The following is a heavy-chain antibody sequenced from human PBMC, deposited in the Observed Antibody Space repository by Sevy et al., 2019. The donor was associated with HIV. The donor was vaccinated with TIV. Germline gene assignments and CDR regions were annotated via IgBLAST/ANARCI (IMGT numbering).Heavy chain of an antibody. J-gene: IGHJ6*02. Sequence: SETLSLTCTVSGGSISTCCYYWGWIRQSPGKGLEWIGSIYSSGSTYYNPSLQSRVSISVDTSNNQFSLKLSSVTAADTAVYYCARQEHCSDTTCYRSDPWGQGALVSVSSDVWGQGTTVTVSS. CDR1: GGSISTCCYY. CDR3: ARQEHCSDTTCYRSDPWGQGALVSVSSDV. V-gene: IGHV4-39*01. D-gene: IGHD2-2*02. CDR2: IYSSGST.